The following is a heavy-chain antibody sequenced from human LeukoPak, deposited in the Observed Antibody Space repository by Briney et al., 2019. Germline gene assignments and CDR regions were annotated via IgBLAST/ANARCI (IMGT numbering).Heavy chain of an antibody. V-gene: IGHV3-30*03. D-gene: IGHD2-2*01. Sequence: GSLRLSCAASGFTFSSYGMHWVRQAPGKGLEWVAVISYDGSNKYYADSVKGRFTISRDNSKNTLYLQMNSLRAEDTAVYYCARDLSTSRYLGETFDPWGQGTLVTVSS. CDR1: GFTFSSYG. CDR2: ISYDGSNK. J-gene: IGHJ5*02. CDR3: ARDLSTSRYLGETFDP.